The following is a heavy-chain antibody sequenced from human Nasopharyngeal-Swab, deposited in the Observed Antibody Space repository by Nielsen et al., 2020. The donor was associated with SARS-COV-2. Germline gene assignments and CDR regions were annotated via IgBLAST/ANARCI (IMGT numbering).Heavy chain of an antibody. CDR2: LFYSGTT. D-gene: IGHD3-10*01. CDR3: ARHREAYYYNDAFDI. J-gene: IGHJ3*02. CDR1: GGSISSTNYY. Sequence: SETLSLTCTVSGGSISSTNYYWGWVRQPPGKGLEWVGSLFYSGTTYYNPSLKSRVTISVDTSKNHFSLRLSSVTAADTAVYYCARHREAYYYNDAFDIWGQGTMVTVSS. V-gene: IGHV4-39*01.